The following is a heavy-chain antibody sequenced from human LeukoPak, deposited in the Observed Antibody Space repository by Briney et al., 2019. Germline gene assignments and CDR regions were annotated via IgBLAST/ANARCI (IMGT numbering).Heavy chain of an antibody. D-gene: IGHD3-22*01. CDR1: GGSISSSSYY. CDR2: IYYSGST. Sequence: SETLSLTCTVSGGSISSSSYYWGWIRQPPGKGLEWFGSIYYSGSTYYNPSLKSRVTISVDRSKSQFSLKLSSVTAADTAVYYCASHNDSSGYYYVGYYYYYGMDVWGQGTTVTVSS. CDR3: ASHNDSSGYYYVGYYYYYGMDV. V-gene: IGHV4-39*01. J-gene: IGHJ6*02.